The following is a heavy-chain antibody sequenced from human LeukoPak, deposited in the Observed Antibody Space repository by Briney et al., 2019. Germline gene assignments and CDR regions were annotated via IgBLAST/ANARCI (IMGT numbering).Heavy chain of an antibody. Sequence: GGSLRPSWAASGLTFSTYGMHGVRQAQGRGLEWVAVISYDGSNKYYADSVKGRFTISRDNSKNTLYLQMNSLRAEDTAVYYCAKAVVRGVQSSFDYWGQGTLVTVSS. CDR3: AKAVVRGVQSSFDY. D-gene: IGHD3-10*01. CDR1: GLTFSTYG. V-gene: IGHV3-30*18. CDR2: ISYDGSNK. J-gene: IGHJ4*02.